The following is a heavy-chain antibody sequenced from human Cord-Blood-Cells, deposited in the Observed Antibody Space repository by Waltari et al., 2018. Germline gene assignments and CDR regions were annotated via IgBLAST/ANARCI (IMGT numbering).Heavy chain of an antibody. J-gene: IGHJ4*02. CDR1: GGTFSSYA. CDR3: ARGVDDFWSGYFDY. D-gene: IGHD3-3*01. Sequence: QVQLVQSGAEVKKPGSSVKVSCKASGGTFSSYAISWVRQAPGKGLEWMGWDILVLGTANDARKVHGRVTMSADESTSTAYMELSSLRSEDTAVYYCARGVDDFWSGYFDYWGQGTLVTVSS. V-gene: IGHV1-69*01. CDR2: DILVLGTA.